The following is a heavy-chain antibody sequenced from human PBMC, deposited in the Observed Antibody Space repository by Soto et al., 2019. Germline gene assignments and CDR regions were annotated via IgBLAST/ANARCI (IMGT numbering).Heavy chain of an antibody. V-gene: IGHV3-23*01. J-gene: IGHJ4*02. Sequence: EVQLLESGGGLVQPGGSLRLSCAASGFTFSSYAMSWVRQAPGKGLEWVSAISGSGGSTYYADSVKGRFTISRDNSKNTLYLQMNSLRAEDTAVYYCAKSGVRGTMVRGVISNFDYWGQGTLVTVSS. CDR3: AKSGVRGTMVRGVISNFDY. CDR1: GFTFSSYA. CDR2: ISGSGGST. D-gene: IGHD3-10*01.